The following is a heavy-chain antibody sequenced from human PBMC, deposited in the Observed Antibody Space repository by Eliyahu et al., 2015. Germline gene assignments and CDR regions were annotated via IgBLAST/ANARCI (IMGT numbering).Heavy chain of an antibody. CDR3: ARKGRGSGSYYHGDWFDP. Sequence: EVQLVQSGAEVKKPGESLKIXCQASGYTFTYYWIAWVRPIPRKGLQRMGSVYPGDSDTRYSPSFQGQVTISADKSTNTAYLQWSSLQASDTAMYYCARKGRGSGSYYHGDWFDPWGQGTLVSVSS. D-gene: IGHD3-10*01. J-gene: IGHJ5*02. CDR2: VYPGDSDT. CDR1: GYTFTYYW. V-gene: IGHV5-51*03.